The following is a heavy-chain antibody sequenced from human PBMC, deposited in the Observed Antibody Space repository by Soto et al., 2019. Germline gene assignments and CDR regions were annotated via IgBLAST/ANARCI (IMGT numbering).Heavy chain of an antibody. J-gene: IGHJ3*02. CDR3: ARTGGDFAVDI. D-gene: IGHD3-16*01. V-gene: IGHV3-13*01. CDR2: IGTAGDT. Sequence: EVQLVESGGGLVQPGGSLRLSCAASGFTFSSYDMHWVRQATGKGLEWVSAIGTAGDTYYPGSVKGRFTISRENAKNSLYLQMNSLRAGDTAVYYCARTGGDFAVDIWGQGTMVTVSS. CDR1: GFTFSSYD.